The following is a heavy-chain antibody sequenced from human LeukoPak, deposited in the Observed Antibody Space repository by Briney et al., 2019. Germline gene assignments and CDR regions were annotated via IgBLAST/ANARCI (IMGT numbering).Heavy chain of an antibody. CDR2: ITNNGTTI. CDR3: ARDQWLAYYYHGMDV. Sequence: GESLRLSCAASGFTFSNAWMSWVRQAPGKGLEWDSYITNNGTTIYYADSVKGRFTISRDNAENSLYLQMNSLRAEDTAIYYCARDQWLAYYYHGMDVWGQGTTVTVSS. J-gene: IGHJ6*02. V-gene: IGHV3-11*04. D-gene: IGHD6-19*01. CDR1: GFTFSNAW.